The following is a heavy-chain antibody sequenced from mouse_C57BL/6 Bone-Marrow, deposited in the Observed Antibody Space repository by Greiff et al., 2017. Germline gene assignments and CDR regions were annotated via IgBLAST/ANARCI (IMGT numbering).Heavy chain of an antibody. J-gene: IGHJ3*01. V-gene: IGHV1-50*01. CDR1: GYTFTSYW. CDR2: IDPSDSYT. D-gene: IGHD3-2*02. CDR3: GTAQATAWFAF. Sequence: VQLQQPGAELVKPGASVKLSCKASGYTFTSYWMQWVKQRPGQGLEWIGEIDPSDSYTNYNQKFKGKATLTVDTSSSTAYMQLSSLTSEASAVYYCGTAQATAWFAFWGQGTLVTVSA.